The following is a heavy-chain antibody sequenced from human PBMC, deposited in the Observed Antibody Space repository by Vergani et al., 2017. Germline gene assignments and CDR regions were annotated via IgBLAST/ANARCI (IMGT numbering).Heavy chain of an antibody. CDR3: AIVGVPAAILVYDYGMDV. Sequence: QVQLVQSGAEVKKPGSSVKVSCKASGGPFSSYAISWVRQAPGQGLEWMGRNITIFGTANYAQKFKGRVTITADESKSTGYMELSSLRSEDTAVYYCAIVGVPAAILVYDYGMDVWGQGTTVTVSS. D-gene: IGHD2-2*02. V-gene: IGHV1-69*18. J-gene: IGHJ6*02. CDR1: GGPFSSYA. CDR2: NITIFGTA.